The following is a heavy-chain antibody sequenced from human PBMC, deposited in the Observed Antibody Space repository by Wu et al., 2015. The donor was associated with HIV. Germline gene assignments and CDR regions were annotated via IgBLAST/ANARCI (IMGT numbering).Heavy chain of an antibody. CDR1: GYTFTRHK. Sequence: QVQLVQSGAEMKKVGTSVKVSCKTSGYTFTRHKLHWVRQAPGQGLEWMAKIDSGSGDSSYAQKFQGRVTMTSDISTSTVYMELSSLTSEDTAMYYCARDEIPASERGISFQHVGPGPPWSTVSS. V-gene: IGHV1-46*01. CDR3: ARDEIPASERGISFQH. CDR2: IDSGSGDS. J-gene: IGHJ1*01. D-gene: IGHD2-2*01.